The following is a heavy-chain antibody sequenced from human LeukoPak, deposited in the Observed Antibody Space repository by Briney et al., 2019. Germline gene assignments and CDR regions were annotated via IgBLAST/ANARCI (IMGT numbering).Heavy chain of an antibody. CDR1: GYTFTSYG. V-gene: IGHV1-18*01. D-gene: IGHD6-13*01. J-gene: IGHJ4*02. CDR3: ATGGIAAAGLDY. CDR2: ISAYNGNT. Sequence: AASVKVSCKASGYTFTSYGISWVRQAPGQGLEWMGWISAYNGNTNYAQKLQGRVTMTEDTSTDTAYMELSSLRSEDTAVYYCATGGIAAAGLDYWGQGTLVTVSS.